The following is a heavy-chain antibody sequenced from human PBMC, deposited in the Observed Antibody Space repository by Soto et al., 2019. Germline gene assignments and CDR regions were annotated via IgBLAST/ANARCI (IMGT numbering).Heavy chain of an antibody. CDR1: GFTFSSYA. V-gene: IGHV3-23*01. CDR2: ISGSGGRT. Sequence: EVQLLESGGGLVQPGGSLRLSCAASGFTFSSYAMSWVRQAPGKGLEWVSAISGSGGRTYYADSVKGRFTISRDNSKNTLYLQMNSLRAEDTAVYYCAKESAAAAGFYYYGMDVWGQGTTVTVSS. D-gene: IGHD6-13*01. J-gene: IGHJ6*02. CDR3: AKESAAAAGFYYYGMDV.